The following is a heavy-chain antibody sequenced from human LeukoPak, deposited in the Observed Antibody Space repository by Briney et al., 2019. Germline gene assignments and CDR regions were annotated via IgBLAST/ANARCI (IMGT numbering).Heavy chain of an antibody. J-gene: IGHJ4*02. D-gene: IGHD4-17*01. CDR2: ITSSGNYT. V-gene: IGHV3-21*01. CDR3: AHAYGDTDY. CDR1: GFTGFTFSKNT. Sequence: PGGSLRLSCAVTGFTGFTFSKNTMNWVRQAPGKGLEWVSSITSSGNYTYYAASVKGRFTIPRDNAKNALFLQMNSLRAEDTAVYYCAHAYGDTDYWGQGTLVTVSS.